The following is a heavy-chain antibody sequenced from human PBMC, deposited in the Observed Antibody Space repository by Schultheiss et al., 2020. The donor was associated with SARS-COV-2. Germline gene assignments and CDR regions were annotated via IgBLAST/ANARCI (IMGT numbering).Heavy chain of an antibody. CDR2: IRYDGGNK. V-gene: IGHV3-30*02. Sequence: GGSLRLSCAASGFTVSSNYMSWVRQAPGKGLEWVSFIRYDGGNKYYADSVKGRFTISRDNAKNSLYLQMNSLRDEDTAVYYCAAGYSSSWYARQYYYGMDVWGQGTTVTVSS. CDR3: AAGYSSSWYARQYYYGMDV. J-gene: IGHJ6*02. CDR1: GFTVSSNY. D-gene: IGHD6-13*01.